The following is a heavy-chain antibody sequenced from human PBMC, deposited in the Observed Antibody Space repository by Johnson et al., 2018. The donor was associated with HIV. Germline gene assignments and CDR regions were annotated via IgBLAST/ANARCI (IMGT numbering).Heavy chain of an antibody. CDR3: ARDITAARPSAFDI. V-gene: IGHV3-48*01. D-gene: IGHD6-6*01. CDR1: GFTFSSYD. J-gene: IGHJ3*02. Sequence: MLLVESGGGLVQPGGSLRLSCAASGFTFSSYDMHWVRQAPGKGLEWVSYISSSGSTIYYADSVKGRFTISRDNSKNTLYLQMNSLRAEDTAVYYCARDITAARPSAFDIWGKGTMVTVSS. CDR2: ISSSGSTI.